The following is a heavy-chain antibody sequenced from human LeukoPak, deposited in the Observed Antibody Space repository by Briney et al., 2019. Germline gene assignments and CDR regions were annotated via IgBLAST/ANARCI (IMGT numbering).Heavy chain of an antibody. CDR2: MNPNSGNT. Sequence: ASVKVSCKASGYTFTSYDINWVRQATGQGLEWMGWMNPNSGNTGYAQKFQGRVTMTRSTSISTAYMELSSLRSEDTAVYYCATASTVTTERGSVVRAFDIWGQGTMDTVSS. CDR1: GYTFTSYD. D-gene: IGHD4-17*01. V-gene: IGHV1-8*01. CDR3: ATASTVTTERGSVVRAFDI. J-gene: IGHJ3*02.